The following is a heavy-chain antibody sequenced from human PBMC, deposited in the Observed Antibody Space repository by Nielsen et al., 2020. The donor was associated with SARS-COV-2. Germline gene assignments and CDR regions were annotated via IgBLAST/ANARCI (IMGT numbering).Heavy chain of an antibody. Sequence: SETLSLTCTVSGGSISSSSYYWGWIRQPPGKGLEWIGYIYYSGSTYYNPSLKSRVTISVDTSKNQFSLKLSSVTAADTAVYYCAREGNSDAFDIWGQGTMVTVSS. D-gene: IGHD4-23*01. CDR1: GGSISSSSYY. J-gene: IGHJ3*02. CDR3: AREGNSDAFDI. V-gene: IGHV4-30-4*08. CDR2: IYYSGST.